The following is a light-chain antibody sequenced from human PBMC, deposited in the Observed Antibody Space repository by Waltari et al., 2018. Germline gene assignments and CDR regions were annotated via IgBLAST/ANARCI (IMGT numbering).Light chain of an antibody. Sequence: DIQMTQSPSSLSASVGDRVIITCRASQNIGTYLNCYPQKPWKAPKILIYCTSKLEPWVPSRFSGIGSVTDFTLTISRLQPEDFATYYCQQSYTAPLFGPGTIVDV. J-gene: IGKJ3*01. CDR1: QNIGTY. V-gene: IGKV1-39*01. CDR3: QQSYTAPL. CDR2: CTS.